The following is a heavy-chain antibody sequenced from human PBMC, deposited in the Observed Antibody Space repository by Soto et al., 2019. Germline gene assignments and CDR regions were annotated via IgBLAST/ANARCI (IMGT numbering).Heavy chain of an antibody. CDR2: ISGSGGST. J-gene: IGHJ5*02. V-gene: IGHV3-23*01. CDR1: GFTFSSYA. D-gene: IGHD3-3*01. CDR3: AKDQAGDFWSGYYRNWFDP. Sequence: PGGSLRLSCAASGFTFSSYAMSWVRQAPGKGLEWVSAISGSGGSTYYADSVKGRFTISRDNSKNTLYLQMNSLRAEDTAVYYCAKDQAGDFWSGYYRNWFDPWGQGTLVTVSS.